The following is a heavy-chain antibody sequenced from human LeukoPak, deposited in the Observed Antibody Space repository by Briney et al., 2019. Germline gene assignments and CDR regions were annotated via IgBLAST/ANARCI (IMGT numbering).Heavy chain of an antibody. V-gene: IGHV3-23*01. D-gene: IGHD1-26*01. CDR1: GFTFSSYG. CDR3: AKDPPRKIVGATNDALDI. J-gene: IGHJ3*02. CDR2: ISGSGGST. Sequence: GGSLRLSCAASGFTFSSYGMSWVRQAPGKGLEWVSAISGSGGSTYYADSVKGRFTISRDNSKNTLYLQMNSLRAEDTAVYYCAKDPPRKIVGATNDALDIWGQGTMVTVSS.